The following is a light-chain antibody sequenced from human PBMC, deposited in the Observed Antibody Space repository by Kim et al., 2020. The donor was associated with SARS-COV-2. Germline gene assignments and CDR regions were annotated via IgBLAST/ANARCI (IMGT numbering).Light chain of an antibody. Sequence: QSALTQPASVSGSPGQTVTISCTGSSSNMGDYNSVSWYQQHPGKAPKFIIYEGSKRPSGVSHRFSGSKSGNTASLTISGLQAEDEADYYCYSYAATQSVFGGGTQLTVL. CDR2: EGS. J-gene: IGLJ3*02. CDR1: SSNMGDYNS. CDR3: YSYAATQSV. V-gene: IGLV2-23*01.